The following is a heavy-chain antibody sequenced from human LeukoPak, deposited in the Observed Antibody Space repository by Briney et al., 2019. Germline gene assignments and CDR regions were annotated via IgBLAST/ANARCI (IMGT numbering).Heavy chain of an antibody. D-gene: IGHD3-9*01. Sequence: GASVKVSCKASGYTFTGYYMHWVRQAPGQGLEWMGWINPNSGGTNYAQKFQGWVTMTRDTSISTAYMELSRLRSDDTAVYYCARGPSLRYFDWLDKIRDAFDIWGQGTMVTVSS. J-gene: IGHJ3*02. CDR1: GYTFTGYY. CDR2: INPNSGGT. V-gene: IGHV1-2*04. CDR3: ARGPSLRYFDWLDKIRDAFDI.